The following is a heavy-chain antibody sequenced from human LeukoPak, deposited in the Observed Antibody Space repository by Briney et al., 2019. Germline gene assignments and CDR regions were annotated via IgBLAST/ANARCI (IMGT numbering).Heavy chain of an antibody. Sequence: GESLKISCKGSGYSFTSYWIGWVRQMPGKGLEWMGIIYPGDSDTRYSPSFQGQVTISADKSISTAYLQWSSLKASDTAMYYCARCYYGSESYSWFDPWGQGTLVTVSS. V-gene: IGHV5-51*01. CDR1: GYSFTSYW. D-gene: IGHD3-10*01. CDR2: IYPGDSDT. J-gene: IGHJ5*02. CDR3: ARCYYGSESYSWFDP.